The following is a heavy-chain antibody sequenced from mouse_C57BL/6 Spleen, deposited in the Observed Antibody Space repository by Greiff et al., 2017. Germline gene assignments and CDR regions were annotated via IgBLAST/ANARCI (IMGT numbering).Heavy chain of an antibody. Sequence: QVTLKESGAELARPGASVKMSCKASGYTFTSYTMHWVKQRPGQGLEWFGYINPSSGYPKYNQKFKDKATLTADKSSSTAYMQLSSLTSEDSAVYYCARDGNYPAWFAYWGQGTLVTVSA. D-gene: IGHD2-1*01. CDR3: ARDGNYPAWFAY. CDR1: GYTFTSYT. V-gene: IGHV1-4*01. CDR2: INPSSGYP. J-gene: IGHJ3*01.